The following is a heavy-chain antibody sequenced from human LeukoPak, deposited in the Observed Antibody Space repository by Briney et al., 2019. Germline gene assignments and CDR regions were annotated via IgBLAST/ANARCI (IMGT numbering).Heavy chain of an antibody. CDR1: GGSFSGYY. D-gene: IGHD4-17*01. Sequence: PSETLSLTCAVYGGSFSGYYWSWIRQPPGMWLEWIGEINHSGSTNYNPSLKSRVTISVDTSKNQFSLKLSSVTAADTAVYYCARGDYGDLPFDYWGQGTLVTVSS. CDR2: INHSGST. V-gene: IGHV4-34*01. J-gene: IGHJ4*02. CDR3: ARGDYGDLPFDY.